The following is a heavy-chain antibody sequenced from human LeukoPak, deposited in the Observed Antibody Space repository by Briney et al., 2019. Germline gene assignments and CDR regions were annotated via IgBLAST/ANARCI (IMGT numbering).Heavy chain of an antibody. V-gene: IGHV4-30-2*01. Sequence: SETLSLTCAVSGGSISSGGYSWSWIRQPPGKGLEWIGYIYHSGSTYYNPSLKSRVTISVDRSKNQFSLKLSSVTAADTAVYYCARGRRSITIFGVVSASFDYWGQGTLVTVSS. D-gene: IGHD3-3*01. CDR1: GGSISSGGYS. CDR3: ARGRRSITIFGVVSASFDY. CDR2: IYHSGST. J-gene: IGHJ4*02.